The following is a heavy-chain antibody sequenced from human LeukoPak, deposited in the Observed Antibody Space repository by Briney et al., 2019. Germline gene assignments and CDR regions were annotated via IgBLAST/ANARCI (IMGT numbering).Heavy chain of an antibody. V-gene: IGHV4-30-4*08. Sequence: SETLSLTCTVSGGSISSGDYYWSWIRQPPGKGLEWLGYIYYSGSTYYNPSLKSRVTISADTSKNQFSLKLSSVTAADTAVYYCARTAAGTLSTFDYWGQGTLVTVSS. D-gene: IGHD6-13*01. J-gene: IGHJ4*02. CDR1: GGSISSGDYY. CDR2: IYYSGST. CDR3: ARTAAGTLSTFDY.